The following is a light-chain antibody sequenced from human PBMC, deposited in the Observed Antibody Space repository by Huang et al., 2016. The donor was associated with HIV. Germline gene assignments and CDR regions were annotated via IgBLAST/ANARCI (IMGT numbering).Light chain of an antibody. CDR2: GAS. J-gene: IGKJ2*01. CDR3: QQYINWPYT. CDR1: QSVSSN. V-gene: IGKV3-15*01. Sequence: EIVMTQSPATLSVSPGERATLSCRASQSVSSNLAWYQQKPGQAPRLLIYGASTRATAFPARFSGSGSGTEFTLTISILQSEDFVVYFCQQYINWPYTFGQGTKLEIK.